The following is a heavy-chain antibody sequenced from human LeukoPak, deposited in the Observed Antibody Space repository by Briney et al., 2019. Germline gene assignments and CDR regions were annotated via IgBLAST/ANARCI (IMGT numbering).Heavy chain of an antibody. D-gene: IGHD6-13*01. CDR3: ASEGAGYSSSWLFDY. J-gene: IGHJ4*02. V-gene: IGHV1-69*06. CDR1: GGTFSSYA. Sequence: SVKVSCKASGGTFSSYAISWVRQAPGQALEWMGGIIPIFGTANYAQKFQGRVTITADKSTSTAYMKLSSLRSEDTAVYYCASEGAGYSSSWLFDYWGQGTLVTVSS. CDR2: IIPIFGTA.